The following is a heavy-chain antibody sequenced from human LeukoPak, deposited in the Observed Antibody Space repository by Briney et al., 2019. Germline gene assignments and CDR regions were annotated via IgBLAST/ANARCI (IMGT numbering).Heavy chain of an antibody. CDR3: ARDRLRHFDP. CDR2: IYNSGSA. Sequence: PSETLSLTRTVSGGFISQEYWSWIRQPPGKGLEWIGYIYNSGSASYNPSLGSRVTMSVDTSKKQISLKLRSVTAADTAMYYCARDRLRHFDPWGQGTLVTVSS. CDR1: GGFISQEY. V-gene: IGHV4-59*13. D-gene: IGHD4-17*01. J-gene: IGHJ5*02.